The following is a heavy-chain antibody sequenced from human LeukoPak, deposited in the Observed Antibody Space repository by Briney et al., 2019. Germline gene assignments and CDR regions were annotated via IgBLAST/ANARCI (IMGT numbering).Heavy chain of an antibody. J-gene: IGHJ4*02. Sequence: PGGSLRLSCAASGFTFSSYGMHWVRQAPGKGLEWVAVIWYDGSNKYYADSVKGRFTISRENAKNSLYLQMNSLRAGDTAVYYCARALNDYDILTGPFDYWGQGTLVTVSS. CDR1: GFTFSSYG. V-gene: IGHV3-33*01. D-gene: IGHD3-9*01. CDR2: IWYDGSNK. CDR3: ARALNDYDILTGPFDY.